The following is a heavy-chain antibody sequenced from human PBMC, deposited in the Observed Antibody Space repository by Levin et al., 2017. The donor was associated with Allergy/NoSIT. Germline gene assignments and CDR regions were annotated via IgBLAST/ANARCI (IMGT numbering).Heavy chain of an antibody. CDR3: ATPGFQLLCPHCFDY. J-gene: IGHJ4*02. V-gene: IGHV3-48*02. CDR1: GFTFSSYS. CDR2: ISSSSSTI. Sequence: PGGSLRLSCAASGFTFSSYSMNWVRQAPGKGLEWVSYISSSSSTIYYADSVKGRFTISRDNAKNSLYLQMNSLRDEDTAVYYCATPGFQLLCPHCFDYWGQGTLVTVSS. D-gene: IGHD2-2*01.